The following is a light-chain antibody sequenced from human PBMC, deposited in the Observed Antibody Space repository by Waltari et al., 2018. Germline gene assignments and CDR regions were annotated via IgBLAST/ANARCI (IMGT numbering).Light chain of an antibody. Sequence: EIVLTQSPDILSFSPVVRATLSCRASQSVGTYLAWYQQRPGQSPRLLIYDASYRATGIPARFSGSGSETDFTLTISSLQPEDFAVYYCQQRRNWPLTFGGGTRVQI. CDR2: DAS. CDR1: QSVGTY. J-gene: IGKJ4*01. V-gene: IGKV3-11*01. CDR3: QQRRNWPLT.